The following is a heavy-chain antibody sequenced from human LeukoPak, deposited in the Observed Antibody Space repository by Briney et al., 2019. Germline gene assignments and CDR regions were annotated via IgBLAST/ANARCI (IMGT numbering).Heavy chain of an antibody. D-gene: IGHD5-18*01. Sequence: SETLSLTCAVYGGSFSGYCWSWIRQPPGKGLEWIGEINGSGSTNYNASLKSRVTISVDTSKNQFSLKLSSVTAADTAVYYCATRWIQLWLRGGYFDYWGQGTLVTVSS. V-gene: IGHV4-34*01. J-gene: IGHJ4*02. CDR3: ATRWIQLWLRGGYFDY. CDR1: GGSFSGYC. CDR2: INGSGST.